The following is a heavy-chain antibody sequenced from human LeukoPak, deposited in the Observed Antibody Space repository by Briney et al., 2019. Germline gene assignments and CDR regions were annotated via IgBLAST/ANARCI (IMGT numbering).Heavy chain of an antibody. CDR2: ITNSGVTT. Sequence: GGSLRLSCAASGFTFSSFAMKWVRQAPGKGMEWVSLITNSGVTTQYADCVKGRLTISRDNSRSRIYIQINRLRAEETALHYCAKARLYCSSGTCSDHPATPTVMDVWGQGTTVTVSS. CDR1: GFTFSSFA. D-gene: IGHD2-2*01. V-gene: IGHV3-23*01. J-gene: IGHJ6*02. CDR3: AKARLYCSSGTCSDHPATPTVMDV.